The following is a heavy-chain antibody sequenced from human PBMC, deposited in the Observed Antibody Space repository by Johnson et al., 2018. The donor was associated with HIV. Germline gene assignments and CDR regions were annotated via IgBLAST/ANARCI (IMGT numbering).Heavy chain of an antibody. CDR3: AREPRDDAFDI. Sequence: QVQLVESGGGVVQPGKSLTLSCVGSGLSFSNFGIHWVRQAPGKGPEWVAVISFDGNLKKYADSVKGRFTISRDNAKNSLYLQMNNLRAEDTAMYYCAREPRDDAFDIWGRGTMVTVSS. CDR1: GLSFSNFG. V-gene: IGHV3-33*08. CDR2: ISFDGNLK. J-gene: IGHJ3*02.